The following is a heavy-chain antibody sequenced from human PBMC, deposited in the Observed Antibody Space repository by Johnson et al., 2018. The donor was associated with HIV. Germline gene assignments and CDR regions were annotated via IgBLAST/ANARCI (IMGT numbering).Heavy chain of an antibody. Sequence: VQLVESGGGLVQPGGSLRLSCAASGFTFSSYAMSWIRQAPGKGLEWVSYISSSGSTKYYADSVKGRFTISRDNAKNSLYLQMNSLGVEDTAVYYCARQRDYYDSSGYWVDTFDIWGQGTGVTVA. V-gene: IGHV3-48*04. D-gene: IGHD3-22*01. CDR1: GFTFSSYA. CDR3: ARQRDYYDSSGYWVDTFDI. J-gene: IGHJ3*02. CDR2: ISSSGSTK.